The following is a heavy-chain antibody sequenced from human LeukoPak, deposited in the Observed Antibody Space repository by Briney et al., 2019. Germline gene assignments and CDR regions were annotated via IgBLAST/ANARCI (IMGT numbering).Heavy chain of an antibody. Sequence: PGGSLRLSCAASGFTFSSYSMNWVRQAPGKGLEWASSISSSSSYIYYADSVKSRFTISRDNAKNSLYLQMNSLRAEDTAVYYCARDDIAVAAIDYWGQGTLVTVSS. V-gene: IGHV3-21*01. CDR1: GFTFSSYS. D-gene: IGHD6-19*01. CDR2: ISSSSSYI. CDR3: ARDDIAVAAIDY. J-gene: IGHJ4*02.